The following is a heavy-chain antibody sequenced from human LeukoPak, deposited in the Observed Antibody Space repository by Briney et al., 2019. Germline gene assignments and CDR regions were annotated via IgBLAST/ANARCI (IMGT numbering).Heavy chain of an antibody. CDR3: ARRGRNYYGSGSYYPPNWFDP. CDR1: GGSISSYY. CDR2: IYTSGST. Sequence: SETLSLTCTVSGGSISSYYWSWIRQPAGKGLEWIGRIYTSGSTNYNPSLKSRVTMSVDTSKNQFSLKLSSVTAADTAVYYCARRGRNYYGSGSYYPPNWFDPWGQGTLVTVSS. J-gene: IGHJ5*02. D-gene: IGHD3-10*01. V-gene: IGHV4-4*07.